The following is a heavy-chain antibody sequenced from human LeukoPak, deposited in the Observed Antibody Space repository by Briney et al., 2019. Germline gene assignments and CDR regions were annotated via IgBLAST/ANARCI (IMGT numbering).Heavy chain of an antibody. CDR1: GGTFSSYA. V-gene: IGHV1-69*13. CDR2: IIPIFGTA. Sequence: SVKVSCKASGGTFSSYAISWVRQAPGQGLEWMGGIIPIFGTANYAQKFQGRVTITADESTSTAYMELSSLRSEDTAVYYCARVVWLERRSNYFDYWGQGTLVTVSS. D-gene: IGHD5-24*01. J-gene: IGHJ4*02. CDR3: ARVVWLERRSNYFDY.